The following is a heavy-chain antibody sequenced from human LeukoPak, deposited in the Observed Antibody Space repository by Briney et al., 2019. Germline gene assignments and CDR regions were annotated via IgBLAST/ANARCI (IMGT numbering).Heavy chain of an antibody. D-gene: IGHD7-27*01. CDR1: GGSISSGGHY. CDR3: ARTWGLSDAFDI. V-gene: IGHV4-61*08. J-gene: IGHJ3*02. CDR2: VYYSGNT. Sequence: SETLSLTCTVSGGSISSGGHYWSWIRQPPGKGLEWIGYVYYSGNTNYSPSLKSRVTISVDTSKNQFSLKLSSVTAADTAMYFCARTWGLSDAFDIWGQGTMVTVSS.